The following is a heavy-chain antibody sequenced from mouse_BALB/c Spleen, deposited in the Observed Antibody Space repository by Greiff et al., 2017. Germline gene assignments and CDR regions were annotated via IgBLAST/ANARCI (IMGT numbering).Heavy chain of an antibody. V-gene: IGHV2-9-2*01. Sequence: QVQLKESGPGLVAPSQSLSITCTVSGFSLTSYDISWIRQPPGKGLEWLGVIWTGGGTNYNSAFMSRLSISKDNSKSQVFLKMNSLQTDDTAIYYCVRDQEGSSYSAWFAYWGQGTLVTVSA. CDR1: GFSLTSYD. J-gene: IGHJ3*01. D-gene: IGHD1-1*01. CDR2: IWTGGGT. CDR3: VRDQEGSSYSAWFAY.